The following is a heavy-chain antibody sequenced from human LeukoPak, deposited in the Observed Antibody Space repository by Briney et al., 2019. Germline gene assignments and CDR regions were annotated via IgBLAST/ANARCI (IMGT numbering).Heavy chain of an antibody. CDR3: ARDFKYYYDSSGLDY. CDR1: GFTFSSYW. D-gene: IGHD3-22*01. Sequence: GGSLRLSCAASGFTFSSYWMNWARQAPGKGLEWVASINHNGNVNYYVDSVKGRFTISRDNAKNSLYLQMNSLRAEDTAVYYCARDFKYYYDSSGLDYWGQGTLVTVSS. V-gene: IGHV3-7*01. CDR2: INHNGNVN. J-gene: IGHJ4*02.